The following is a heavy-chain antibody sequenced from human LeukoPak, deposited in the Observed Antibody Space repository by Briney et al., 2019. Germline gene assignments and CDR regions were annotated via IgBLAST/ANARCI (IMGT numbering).Heavy chain of an antibody. CDR1: GGSFSGYY. Sequence: PPETLSLTCAVYGGSFSGYYWSWIRQPPGKGLEWIGEINHSGSTNYNPSLKSRVTISVDTSKNQFSLKLSSVTAADTAVYYCARATRVFGVVIMGPNYYYGMDVWGQGTTVTVSS. CDR2: INHSGST. CDR3: ARATRVFGVVIMGPNYYYGMDV. D-gene: IGHD3-3*01. V-gene: IGHV4-34*09. J-gene: IGHJ6*02.